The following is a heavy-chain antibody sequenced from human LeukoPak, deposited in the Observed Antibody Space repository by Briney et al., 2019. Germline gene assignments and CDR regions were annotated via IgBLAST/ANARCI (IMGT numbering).Heavy chain of an antibody. Sequence: PGGSLRLSCAASGFTFSSYARIWVRQAPGKGLEGVPAISVSGGSTYYADSVKGRFTISKDNSKNTLYLPMNSLSAEDTAVYYCATGGYYDSSGYYYYYYYGMDVWGQGTTVTVSS. V-gene: IGHV3-23*01. J-gene: IGHJ6*02. CDR3: ATGGYYDSSGYYYYYYYGMDV. D-gene: IGHD3-22*01. CDR2: ISVSGGST. CDR1: GFTFSSYA.